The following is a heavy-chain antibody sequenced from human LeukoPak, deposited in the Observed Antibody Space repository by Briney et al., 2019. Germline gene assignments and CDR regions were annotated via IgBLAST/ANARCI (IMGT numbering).Heavy chain of an antibody. V-gene: IGHV3-53*01. CDR3: ARVNRLTGTHYYYMDV. J-gene: IGHJ6*03. D-gene: IGHD1-20*01. CDR1: AITFSNAW. CDR2: IYGDGTT. Sequence: PGGSLRLSCAASAITFSNAWMSWVRQAPGKGLEWVSVIYGDGTTHYADSVKGRFTISRDSSKNTLYLQMTSLRDEDTAVFYCARVNRLTGTHYYYMDVWGKGTTVTVS.